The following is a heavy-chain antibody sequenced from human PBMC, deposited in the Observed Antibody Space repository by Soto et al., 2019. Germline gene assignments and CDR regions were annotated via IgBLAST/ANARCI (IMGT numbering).Heavy chain of an antibody. Sequence: GGSLRLSCAASGFTFSSYAMSWVRQAPGKGLEWVSAISGSSSDIHYADSVKGRFTISRDNVKKSLYLQMNSLRAEDTAVYYCARGDGYYDSRPFXYWSQRTLVTVSS. V-gene: IGHV3-21*01. CDR3: ARGDGYYDSRPFXY. CDR2: ISGSSSDI. D-gene: IGHD3-22*01. CDR1: GFTFSSYA. J-gene: IGHJ4*02.